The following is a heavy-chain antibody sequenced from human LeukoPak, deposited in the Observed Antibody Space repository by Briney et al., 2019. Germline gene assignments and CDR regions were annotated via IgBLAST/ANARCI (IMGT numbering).Heavy chain of an antibody. CDR1: GGSISSYY. J-gene: IGHJ3*02. Sequence: KPSETLSLTCTVSGGSISSYYWSWIRQPPGKGLEWIGYIYYSGSTNYNPSLKSRVTISVDTSKNQFSLKLSSVTAADTAVYYCAGDLHSSSWYIAFDIWGQGTMVTVSS. CDR2: IYYSGST. V-gene: IGHV4-59*01. D-gene: IGHD6-13*01. CDR3: AGDLHSSSWYIAFDI.